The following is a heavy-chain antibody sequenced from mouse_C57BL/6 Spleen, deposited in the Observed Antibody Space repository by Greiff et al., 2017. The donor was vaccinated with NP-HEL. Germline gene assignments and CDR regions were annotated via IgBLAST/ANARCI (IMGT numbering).Heavy chain of an antibody. CDR3: ARSGDAMDY. Sequence: EVKLQESGGGLVQPGGSLSLSCAASGFTFTDYYMSWVRQPPGKALEWLGFIRNKANGYTTEYSASVKGRFTISRDNSQSILYLQMNALRAEDSATYYCARSGDAMDYWGQGTSVTVSS. CDR2: IRNKANGYTT. V-gene: IGHV7-3*01. CDR1: GFTFTDYY. J-gene: IGHJ4*01.